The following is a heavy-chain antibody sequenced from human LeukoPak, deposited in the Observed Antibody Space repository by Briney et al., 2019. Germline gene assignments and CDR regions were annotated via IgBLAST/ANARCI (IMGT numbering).Heavy chain of an antibody. D-gene: IGHD4-17*01. CDR2: IKVGGSDK. CDR3: AKFPYGDYVHY. J-gene: IGHJ4*02. CDR1: GFTFSNFW. Sequence: GGSLRLSCAASGFTFSNFWMSWVRQAPGKGLEWVATIKVGGSDKYHGDSVKGRFTISRDNAKNSLYLQMNSLRAEDTAVYYCAKFPYGDYVHYWGQGTLVTVSS. V-gene: IGHV3-7*05.